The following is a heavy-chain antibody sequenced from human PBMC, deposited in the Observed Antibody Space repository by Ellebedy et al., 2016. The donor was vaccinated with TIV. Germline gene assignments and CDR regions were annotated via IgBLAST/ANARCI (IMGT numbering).Heavy chain of an antibody. CDR2: INQDGSDK. Sequence: GESLKISCAAFGFAFDTDWMTWVRQVPGKGLEWVANINQDGSDKSYVDSVEGRFTISRDNAKYSLFLQMDSLGAEDTAVYYCAVSRWAAAGLYYFDFWGQGTLVTVSS. CDR1: GFAFDTDW. CDR3: AVSRWAAAGLYYFDF. J-gene: IGHJ4*02. D-gene: IGHD6-13*01. V-gene: IGHV3-7*01.